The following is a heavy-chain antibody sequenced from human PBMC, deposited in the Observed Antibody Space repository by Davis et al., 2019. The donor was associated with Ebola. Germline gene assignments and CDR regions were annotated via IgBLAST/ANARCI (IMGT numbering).Heavy chain of an antibody. CDR2: MNPNTGDT. Sequence: ASVKVSCMASGYTFTVYNMHWVRQAPGQGLEWMGWMNPNTGDTNYEQNFQGRATLSRDTSISTAYIELSSLRYDDTAVYYCVRGGYTSAIDYWGQGTLVTVSS. D-gene: IGHD5-18*01. CDR3: VRGGYTSAIDY. J-gene: IGHJ4*02. CDR1: GYTFTVYN. V-gene: IGHV1-2*02.